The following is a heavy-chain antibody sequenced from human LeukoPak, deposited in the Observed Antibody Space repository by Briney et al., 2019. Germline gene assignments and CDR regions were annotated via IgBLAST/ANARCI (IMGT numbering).Heavy chain of an antibody. V-gene: IGHV3-30*03. CDR2: ISYDGSNK. J-gene: IGHJ4*02. CDR3: ARVSRHCTNGVCYTPDY. Sequence: PGRSLRLSCAASGFTFSGYGMHWVRQAPGKGLEWVAVISYDGSNKYYADSVKGRFTISRDNSKNTLYLQMNSLRAEDTAVYYCARVSRHCTNGVCYTPDYWGQGTLVTVSS. D-gene: IGHD2-8*01. CDR1: GFTFSGYG.